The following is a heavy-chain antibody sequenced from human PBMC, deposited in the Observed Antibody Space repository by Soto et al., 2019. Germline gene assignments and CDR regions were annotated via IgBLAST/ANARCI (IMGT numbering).Heavy chain of an antibody. D-gene: IGHD3-10*01. Sequence: QVQLVQSGAEVKKPGSSVKVSCKASGCTFSSYAISWVRQAPGQGLEWMGGIIPIFGTANYAQKFQGRVTITADESTSTADVGLCSLRSEDTAVYYCAMVRESTYYFDYSGQGTLVTVSS. CDR2: IIPIFGTA. CDR3: AMVRESTYYFDY. J-gene: IGHJ4*02. CDR1: GCTFSSYA. V-gene: IGHV1-69*01.